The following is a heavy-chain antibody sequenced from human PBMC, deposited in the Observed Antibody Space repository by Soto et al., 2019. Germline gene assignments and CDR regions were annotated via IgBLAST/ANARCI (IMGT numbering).Heavy chain of an antibody. CDR3: ASSTTMTTPYYFDY. Sequence: PSETLSLTCTVSGGSISSYYWSWIRQPPGKGLEWIGYIYYSGSTNYNPSLKSRVTISVDTSKNQFSLKLSSVTAADTAVYYCASSTTMTTPYYFDYWVQGTLVTVSS. V-gene: IGHV4-59*08. CDR1: GGSISSYY. CDR2: IYYSGST. J-gene: IGHJ4*02. D-gene: IGHD4-17*01.